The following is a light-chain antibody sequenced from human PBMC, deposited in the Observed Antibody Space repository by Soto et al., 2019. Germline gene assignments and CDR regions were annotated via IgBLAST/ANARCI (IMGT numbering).Light chain of an antibody. V-gene: IGKV1-39*01. Sequence: DIQMTQSPSSLSASVGDRITITCRASQSISRFLNWYQQKPGKAPKLLIYAASSLQSGVPSRFSGSESGTRFTLTISSLQHEHFATYYCQQSSSPPLTFGGGPKVDIK. CDR2: AAS. CDR1: QSISRF. CDR3: QQSSSPPLT. J-gene: IGKJ4*01.